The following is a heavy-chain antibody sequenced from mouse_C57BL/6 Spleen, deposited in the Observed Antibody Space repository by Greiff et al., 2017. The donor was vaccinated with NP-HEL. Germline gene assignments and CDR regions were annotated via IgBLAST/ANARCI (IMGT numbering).Heavy chain of an antibody. CDR3: AREGGSSSWFAY. J-gene: IGHJ3*01. D-gene: IGHD1-1*01. CDR2: ILPGSGST. V-gene: IGHV1-9*01. CDR1: GYTFTGYW. Sequence: VQLQQSGAELMKPGASVKLSCKATGYTFTGYWIEWVKQRPGHGLEWIGEILPGSGSTNYIEKFKGKATFTADTSSNTAYMQLSSLTTEDSAIYYCAREGGSSSWFAYWGQGTLVTVSA.